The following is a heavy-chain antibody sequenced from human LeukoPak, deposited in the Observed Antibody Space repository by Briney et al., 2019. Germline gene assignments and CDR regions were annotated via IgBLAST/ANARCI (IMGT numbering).Heavy chain of an antibody. CDR2: INTNTGNP. V-gene: IGHV7-4-1*02. D-gene: IGHD6-13*01. CDR1: GYTFTSYA. J-gene: IGHJ4*02. Sequence: GAPVKVSCKASGYTFTSYAMNWVRQAPGQELEWMGWINTNTGNPTYAQGFTGRFVFSLDTSVSTAYLQISSLKAEDTAVYYCAREMQQLVRGGLDYWGQGTLVTVSS. CDR3: AREMQQLVRGGLDY.